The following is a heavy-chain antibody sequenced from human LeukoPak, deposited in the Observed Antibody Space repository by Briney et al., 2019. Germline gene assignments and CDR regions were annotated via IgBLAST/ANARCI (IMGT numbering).Heavy chain of an antibody. CDR3: ARIPYGDYEEDYFDY. CDR2: IYHSGST. Sequence: PSETLSLTCALSGGSISSSNWWSWVRQPPGKGLEWIGEIYHSGSTNYNPSLKSRVTISVDTSKNQFSLKLSSVTAADTAVYYCARIPYGDYEEDYFDYWGQGTLVTVSS. V-gene: IGHV4-4*02. CDR1: GGSISSSNW. D-gene: IGHD4-17*01. J-gene: IGHJ4*02.